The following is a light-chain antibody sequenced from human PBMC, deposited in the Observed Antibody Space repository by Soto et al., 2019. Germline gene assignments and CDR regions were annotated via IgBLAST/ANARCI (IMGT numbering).Light chain of an antibody. CDR3: QQYGSSPIT. CDR1: QSVSSN. J-gene: IGKJ5*01. Sequence: IELTQSPATLSVSPGVRTTLSCMASQSVSSNLAWYQQKPGQPPSLLMSGTSNRATGTPDRFSGSGSGTDFTLTISRLEPEDFAVYYCQQYGSSPITFGQGTRLEIK. CDR2: GTS. V-gene: IGKV3-20*01.